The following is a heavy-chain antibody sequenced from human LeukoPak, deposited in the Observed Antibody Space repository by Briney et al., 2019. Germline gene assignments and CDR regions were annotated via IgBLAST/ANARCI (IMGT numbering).Heavy chain of an antibody. J-gene: IGHJ4*02. V-gene: IGHV4-34*01. CDR2: INHSGST. CDR1: GGSFSGYY. Sequence: DPSETLSLTCAVYGGSFSGYYWSWIRQPPGKGLEWIGEINHSGSTNYNPSLKSRVTISVDTSKNQFSLKLSSVTAADTAVYYCARGRWSGYYSPLDYWGQGTLVTVSS. CDR3: ARGRWSGYYSPLDY. D-gene: IGHD3-3*01.